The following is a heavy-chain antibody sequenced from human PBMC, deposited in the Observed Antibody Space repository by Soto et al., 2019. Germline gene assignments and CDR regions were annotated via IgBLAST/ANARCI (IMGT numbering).Heavy chain of an antibody. CDR2: IYSGGST. CDR3: AREWGGIPGTTSGAFDI. D-gene: IGHD1-20*01. CDR1: GFTVSSNY. J-gene: IGHJ3*02. V-gene: IGHV3-53*01. Sequence: EVQLVESGGGLIQPGGSLRLSCAASGFTVSSNYMSWVRQAPGKGLEWVSVIYSGGSTYYADSVKGRFTISRDNSKNTLYLQMNSLRAEDTAVYYCAREWGGIPGTTSGAFDIWGQGTMVTVSS.